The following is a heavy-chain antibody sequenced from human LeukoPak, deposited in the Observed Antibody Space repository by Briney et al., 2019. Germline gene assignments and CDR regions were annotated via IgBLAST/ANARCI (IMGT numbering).Heavy chain of an antibody. Sequence: GGSLRLSCAASGFTFSNYWMSWVRQAPGKGLEWVANIKEDGSEKYYVDSGKGRFTISRDNARNSLYLQMNSLRAEDTAVYYCASGRQLGYWGQGTLVTVSS. CDR3: ASGRQLGY. J-gene: IGHJ4*02. V-gene: IGHV3-7*01. D-gene: IGHD6-13*01. CDR1: GFTFSNYW. CDR2: IKEDGSEK.